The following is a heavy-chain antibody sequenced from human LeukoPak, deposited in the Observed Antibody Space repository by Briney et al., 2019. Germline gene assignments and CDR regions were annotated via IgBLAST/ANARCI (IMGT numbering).Heavy chain of an antibody. CDR2: IGASGGST. CDR1: AFTFSSYA. D-gene: IGHD3-9*01. CDR3: AKAERYDILTGLDY. V-gene: IGHV3-23*01. Sequence: GGSLRLFCATSAFTFSSYAMSWVRQATGKELEWVSGIGASGGSTYNADSVTGRFTISIDNSKYTLYLQMNSLRTEDTAAYYCAKAERYDILTGLDYWGQGTLVTVSS. J-gene: IGHJ4*02.